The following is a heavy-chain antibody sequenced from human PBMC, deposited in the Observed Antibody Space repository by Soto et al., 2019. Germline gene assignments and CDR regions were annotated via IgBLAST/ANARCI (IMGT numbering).Heavy chain of an antibody. V-gene: IGHV4-30-4*01. CDR2: IYYTGSA. CDR3: ASGGSSNWFDP. D-gene: IGHD1-26*01. Sequence: SETLSLTCTVSSCSISSADYYWSWIRQPPGKGLEWIGYIYYTGSAYYNPSLKNRVTMSVDTSKKQFSLKVTSVTAADTAVYYCASGGSSNWFDPWGQGTLVTVSS. J-gene: IGHJ5*02. CDR1: SCSISSADYY.